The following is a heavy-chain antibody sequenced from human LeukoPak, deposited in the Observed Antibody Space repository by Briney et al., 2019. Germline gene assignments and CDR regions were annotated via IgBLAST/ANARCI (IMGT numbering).Heavy chain of an antibody. V-gene: IGHV3-7*01. CDR2: ITPDGSVK. D-gene: IGHD3-10*02. Sequence: GGSLRLFCVAPGFPFTNHFISWFRQAPGKGLEWVANITPDGSVKFYLGSVKGRFTISRDNAKNSVYPQMNSLRAEDTALYYCARAVDVADYWGQGTLVTVSS. CDR3: ARAVDVADY. J-gene: IGHJ4*02. CDR1: GFPFTNHF.